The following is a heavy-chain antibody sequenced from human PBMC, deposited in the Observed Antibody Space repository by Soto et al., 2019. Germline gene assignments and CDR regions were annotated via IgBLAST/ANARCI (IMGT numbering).Heavy chain of an antibody. J-gene: IGHJ4*02. CDR2: ISSSSSYI. CDR3: AKDVGSKYSSSWYYFDY. D-gene: IGHD6-13*01. V-gene: IGHV3-21*04. Sequence: GGSLRLSCAASGFTFSSYSMNWVRQAPGKGLEWVSSISSSSSYIYYADSVKGRFTISRDNAKNSLYLQMNSLRAEDTAVYYCAKDVGSKYSSSWYYFDYWGQGTLVTVSS. CDR1: GFTFSSYS.